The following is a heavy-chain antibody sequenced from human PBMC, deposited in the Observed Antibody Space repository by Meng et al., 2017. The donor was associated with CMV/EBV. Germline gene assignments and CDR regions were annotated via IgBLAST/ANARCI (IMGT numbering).Heavy chain of an antibody. D-gene: IGHD3-16*01. Sequence: SRRLSCAAYGLTFSSYWMHWVRQAPGKGLVWVSRINSDGRSTSYADSVKGRFTISRDNAKNTLYLQMNSLRAEDTAVYYCAREVLGYWGQGTLVTVSS. V-gene: IGHV3-74*01. J-gene: IGHJ4*02. CDR3: AREVLGY. CDR1: GLTFSSYW. CDR2: INSDGRST.